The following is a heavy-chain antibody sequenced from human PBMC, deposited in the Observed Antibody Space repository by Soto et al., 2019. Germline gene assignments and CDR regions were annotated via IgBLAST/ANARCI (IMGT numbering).Heavy chain of an antibody. CDR2: TYYRSKWYS. J-gene: IGHJ4*02. CDR3: ARDGYSSSYDFDY. Sequence: SQTLSLTCAISGDSVSDNIAAWNWIRQSPSRGLEWLGRTYYRSKWYSDYAVSVKSRITVKPDTSKNQFSLQLNFVTPEDSAVYYCARDGYSSSYDFDYWGQGTLVTVSS. CDR1: GDSVSDNIAA. D-gene: IGHD6-6*01. V-gene: IGHV6-1*01.